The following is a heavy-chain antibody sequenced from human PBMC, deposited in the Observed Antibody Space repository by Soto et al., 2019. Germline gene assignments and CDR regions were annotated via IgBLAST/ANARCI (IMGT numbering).Heavy chain of an antibody. V-gene: IGHV4-59*07. CDR2: IHLGGST. D-gene: IGHD2-15*01. CDR1: GGSIFTYY. J-gene: IGHJ6*02. CDR3: WNDRRFATCSGYNCYGGYYGVDV. Sequence: SDTLSLTCTVSGGSIFTYYWHGIRQPPGKGLEWIGYIHLGGSTDHNPSLKRRVTISLDASKNQCSLTLSSATAPDTAVYYCWNDRRFATCSGYNCYGGYYGVDVWGQGTTVTVSS.